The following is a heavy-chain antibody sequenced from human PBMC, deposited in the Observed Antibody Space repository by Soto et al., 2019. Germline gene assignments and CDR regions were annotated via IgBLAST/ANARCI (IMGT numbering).Heavy chain of an antibody. CDR3: ARGLCGYSYAACSLKDAFDI. J-gene: IGHJ3*02. V-gene: IGHV1-69*01. Sequence: QVQLVQSGAEVKKPGSSVKVSCTASGGTFSSYAISWVRQAPGQGLEWMGGIIPIYGTANYAQKFQGRVTITADESTSTAYMELSSLRSEDTAVYYCARGLCGYSYAACSLKDAFDIWGQGTMVTVSS. CDR1: GGTFSSYA. CDR2: IIPIYGTA. D-gene: IGHD5-18*01.